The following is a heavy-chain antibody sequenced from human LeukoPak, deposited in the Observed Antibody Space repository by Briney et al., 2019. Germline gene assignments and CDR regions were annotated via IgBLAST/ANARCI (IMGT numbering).Heavy chain of an antibody. CDR1: GRSFSGYY. D-gene: IGHD6-13*01. Sequence: SETLSLTCAVYGRSFSGYYWSWIRQPPGKGLEWIGEINHSGSTNYNPSLKSRVTISVDTSKNQFSLKLSSVTAADTAVYYCARKRHYLRGYSCSWYGGYFDYWGQGTRVTVSS. J-gene: IGHJ4*02. V-gene: IGHV4-34*01. CDR3: ARKRHYLRGYSCSWYGGYFDY. CDR2: INHSGST.